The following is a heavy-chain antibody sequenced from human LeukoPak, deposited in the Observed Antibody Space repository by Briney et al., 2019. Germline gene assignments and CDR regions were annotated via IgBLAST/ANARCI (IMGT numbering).Heavy chain of an antibody. Sequence: SETLSLTCTVSGGSISSSSYYWGWIRQPPGKGLEWIGSIYYSGSTYYNPSLKSRVTISVDTSKNQFSLKLSSVTAADTAVYYCARRLLLNREFDYWGQGTLVTVSS. V-gene: IGHV4-39*01. D-gene: IGHD2/OR15-2a*01. CDR2: IYYSGST. J-gene: IGHJ4*02. CDR1: GGSISSSSYY. CDR3: ARRLLLNREFDY.